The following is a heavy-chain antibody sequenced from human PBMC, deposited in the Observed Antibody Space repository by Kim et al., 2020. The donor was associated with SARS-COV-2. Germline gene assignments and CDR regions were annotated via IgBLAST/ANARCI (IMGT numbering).Heavy chain of an antibody. CDR1: EFTFSTYW. Sequence: GGSLRLSCTTSEFTFSTYWMNWVRQAPGRGLEWVASVHQGGSEKYYVDSVKGRFIISRDNTKASVELQMNGLRPEDTAVYFCARGRTDFGSYFYFDLWG. CDR2: VHQGGSEK. J-gene: IGHJ4*01. V-gene: IGHV3-7*01. CDR3: ARGRTDFGSYFYFDL. D-gene: IGHD3-10*01.